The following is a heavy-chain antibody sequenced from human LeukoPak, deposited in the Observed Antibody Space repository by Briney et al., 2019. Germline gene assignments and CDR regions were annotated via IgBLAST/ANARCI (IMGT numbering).Heavy chain of an antibody. Sequence: PGRSLRLSCAASGFTFSRFAMHWVRQAPGEGLEWVALISYDGTEIYYGDSVKGRFAISRDDDTLYLLMDSLRAEDTAVYFCAREGYCTGPTCQRERSYYGMDVWGQGTTVTVSS. CDR1: GFTFSRFA. V-gene: IGHV3-30*09. J-gene: IGHJ6*02. CDR2: ISYDGTEI. D-gene: IGHD2-8*01. CDR3: AREGYCTGPTCQRERSYYGMDV.